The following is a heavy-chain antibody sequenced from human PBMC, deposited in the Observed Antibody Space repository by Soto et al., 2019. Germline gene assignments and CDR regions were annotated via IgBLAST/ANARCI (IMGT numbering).Heavy chain of an antibody. J-gene: IGHJ4*02. D-gene: IGHD2-15*01. V-gene: IGHV1-8*01. CDR3: ARQKVDASDY. CDR2: MNPNSGNT. CDR1: GYTFTSYD. Sequence: QVQLVQSGAEVKKPGASVKVSCKASGYTFTSYDINWVRQATGQELEWMGWMNPNSGNTGYAQKFQGRVTMTRNTSISTAYMELSSLKSEGAAAYYCARQKVDASDYLGQGTLVTDSS.